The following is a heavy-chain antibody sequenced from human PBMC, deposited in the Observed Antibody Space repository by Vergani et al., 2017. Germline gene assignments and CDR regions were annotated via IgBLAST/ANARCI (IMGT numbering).Heavy chain of an antibody. D-gene: IGHD3-10*01. CDR1: GIPFTSQT. Sequence: QVQLVQSGDEVKKPGASVKVSCQSSGIPFTSQTFSWVRQAPGQGLEWLGGISAFNGNTVSAQRLQGRVTLTRDTSTSTTYVEVRGLRSDDTAVYYCARNLRINMVRGAPPLGDWGQGTLVTVSS. J-gene: IGHJ4*02. CDR3: ARNLRINMVRGAPPLGD. CDR2: ISAFNGNT. V-gene: IGHV1-18*01.